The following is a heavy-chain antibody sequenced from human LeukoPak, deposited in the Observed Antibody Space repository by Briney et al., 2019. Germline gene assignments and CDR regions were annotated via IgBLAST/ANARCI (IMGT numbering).Heavy chain of an antibody. J-gene: IGHJ4*02. D-gene: IGHD3-10*01. CDR2: INHSGST. Sequence: PSETLSLTCAVYGGSFSGYYWSWIRQPPGKGLEWIGEINHSGSTSYNPSLKSRVTISVDTSKNQFSLKLSSVTAADTAVYYCARAARRSYYNGWGQGTLVTVSS. V-gene: IGHV4-34*01. CDR3: ARAARRSYYNG. CDR1: GGSFSGYY.